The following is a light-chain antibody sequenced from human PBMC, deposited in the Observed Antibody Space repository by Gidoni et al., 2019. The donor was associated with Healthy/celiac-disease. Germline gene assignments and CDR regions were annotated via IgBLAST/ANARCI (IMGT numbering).Light chain of an antibody. CDR2: DAS. CDR1: QSVSSY. V-gene: IGKV3-11*01. Sequence: VLTQPPATLSLSPGERATLSCRASQSVSSYLAWYQQKPGQAPRLLIYDASNRATGIPARFSGSGSGTDFTLTISSLEPEDFAVYYCQQRSNWPWTFGQGTKVEIK. J-gene: IGKJ1*01. CDR3: QQRSNWPWT.